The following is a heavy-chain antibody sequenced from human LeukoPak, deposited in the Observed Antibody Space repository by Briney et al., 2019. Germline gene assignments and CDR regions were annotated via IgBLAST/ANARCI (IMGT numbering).Heavy chain of an antibody. Sequence: ASGKVSCKASGYTFTGYYMHWVRQAPGQGLEWMGWINPNSGGTNYAQKFQSRVTMTRDTSITTAYMELSRLSSDDTAVYYCARHPGKVTNDWYFDLWGRGTLVTVSS. CDR3: ARHPGKVTNDWYFDL. V-gene: IGHV1-2*02. CDR1: GYTFTGYY. CDR2: INPNSGGT. J-gene: IGHJ2*01. D-gene: IGHD4-23*01.